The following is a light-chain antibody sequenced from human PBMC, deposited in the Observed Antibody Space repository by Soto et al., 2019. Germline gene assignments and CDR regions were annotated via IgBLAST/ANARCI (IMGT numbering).Light chain of an antibody. CDR1: QSISSW. CDR2: RAS. J-gene: IGKJ1*01. Sequence: DIQMTQSPSTLSASVGDRFPITCRASQSISSWLAWYQQKPGKAPKLLIYRASTLQSGVPSRFSASGSGTEFILTISSLQPDDFATYYCQLYNTYSGTFGQGTKVDIK. V-gene: IGKV1-5*03. CDR3: QLYNTYSGT.